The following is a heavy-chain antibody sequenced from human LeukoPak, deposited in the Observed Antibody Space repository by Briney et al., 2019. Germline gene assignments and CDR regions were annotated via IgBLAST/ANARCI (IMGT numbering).Heavy chain of an antibody. V-gene: IGHV4-59*01. J-gene: IGHJ3*02. CDR3: ARPRIAAQRGAFDI. CDR2: IYYSGIT. CDR1: GGSISSYY. Sequence: SETLSLTCTVSGGSISSYYWSWIRQPPGKGLEWIGYIYYSGITDYNPSLKSRVTISVDTSKNQFSLKLSSVTAADTAVYYCARPRIAAQRGAFDIWGQGTMVTVSS. D-gene: IGHD6-13*01.